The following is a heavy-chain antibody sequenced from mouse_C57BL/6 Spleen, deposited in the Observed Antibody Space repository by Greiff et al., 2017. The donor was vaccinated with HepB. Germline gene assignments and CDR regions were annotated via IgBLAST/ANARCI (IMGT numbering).Heavy chain of an antibody. CDR3: ARRVITTVVAKDAMDY. D-gene: IGHD1-1*01. Sequence: QVQLQQPGTELVKPGASVKLSCKASGYTFTSYWMHWVKQRPGQGLEWIGNINPSNGGTNYNEKFKSKATLTVDKSSSTAYMHLSSLTSEDSAVYYCARRVITTVVAKDAMDYWGQGTSVTVSS. V-gene: IGHV1-53*01. CDR2: INPSNGGT. J-gene: IGHJ4*01. CDR1: GYTFTSYW.